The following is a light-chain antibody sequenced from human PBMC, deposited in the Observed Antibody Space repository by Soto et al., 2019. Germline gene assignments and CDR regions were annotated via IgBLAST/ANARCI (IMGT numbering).Light chain of an antibody. CDR3: QQYGTSPPT. V-gene: IGKV3-20*01. CDR2: GAS. Sequence: EIVLTQSPGTLSLSPGERATLSCRASQSVSRNSLAWYQQKPGQAPRLLIYGASSMATDIPDRFSGSGSGTAFILIISRLEPEDFAVYFYQQYGTSPPTFGPGTKVDIK. CDR1: QSVSRNS. J-gene: IGKJ3*01.